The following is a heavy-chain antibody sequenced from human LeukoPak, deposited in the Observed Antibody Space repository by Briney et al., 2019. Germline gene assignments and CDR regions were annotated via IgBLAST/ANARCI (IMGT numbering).Heavy chain of an antibody. CDR3: ARDAIFGVVITFVDY. J-gene: IGHJ4*02. CDR1: GFTFSSYA. D-gene: IGHD3-3*01. CDR2: ISSSSSYI. V-gene: IGHV3-21*01. Sequence: GRSLRLSCAASGFTFSSYAMHWVRQAPGKGLEWVSSISSSSSYIYYADSVKGRFTISRDNAKNSLYLQMNSLRAEDTAVYYCARDAIFGVVITFVDYWGQGTLVTVSS.